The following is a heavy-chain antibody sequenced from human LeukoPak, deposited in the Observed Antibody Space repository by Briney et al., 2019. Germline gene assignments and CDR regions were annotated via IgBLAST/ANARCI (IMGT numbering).Heavy chain of an antibody. CDR3: ARYCSSTSCYIH. CDR2: IYYSGST. D-gene: IGHD2-2*02. V-gene: IGHV4-61*08. J-gene: IGHJ4*02. CDR1: GGSISSGGYY. Sequence: SETLSLTCTVSGGSISSGGYYWSWIRQPPGKGLEWIGYIYYSGSTNYNPSLKSRVTISVDTSKNQFSLKLSSVTAADTAVYYCARYCSSTSCYIHWGQGTLVTVSS.